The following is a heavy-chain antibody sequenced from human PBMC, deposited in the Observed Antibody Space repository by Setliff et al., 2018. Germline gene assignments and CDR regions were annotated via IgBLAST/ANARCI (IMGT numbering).Heavy chain of an antibody. J-gene: IGHJ6*03. D-gene: IGHD6-19*01. CDR2: IYIGGSA. CDR3: ASEQWVGPPGYYYMDV. Sequence: SETLSLTCTVSGGSISSYYWSWIRQPAGKGLEWIGHIYIGGSANYNPSLKSRVTMSIDMSKNQFSLKLNSVMAADMAVYYCASEQWVGPPGYYYMDVWAKGTTVTVSS. CDR1: GGSISSYY. V-gene: IGHV4-4*07.